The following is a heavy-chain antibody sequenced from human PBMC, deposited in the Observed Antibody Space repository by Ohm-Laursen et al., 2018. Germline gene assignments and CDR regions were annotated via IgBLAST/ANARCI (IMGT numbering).Heavy chain of an antibody. CDR1: GYTFTGYY. CDR3: ARRSGFWRDLDV. Sequence: GSSVKVSCKASGYTFTGYYMHWVRQAPGQGLEWMGWINPSTGDTNYAQKFQGRVTMTSDTSISTAYMDLSRMTSDDTAVYYCARRSGFWRDLDVWGQGTTVTVSS. V-gene: IGHV1-2*02. J-gene: IGHJ6*02. D-gene: IGHD3-3*01. CDR2: INPSTGDT.